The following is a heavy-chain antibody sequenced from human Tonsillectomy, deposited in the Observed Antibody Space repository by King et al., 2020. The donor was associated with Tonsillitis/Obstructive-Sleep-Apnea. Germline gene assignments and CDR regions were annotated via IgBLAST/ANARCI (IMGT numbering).Heavy chain of an antibody. CDR3: ARDTYDFWSGYHDY. D-gene: IGHD3-3*01. J-gene: IGHJ4*01. V-gene: IGHV1-3*01. Sequence: VQLVQSGAEVKMPGASVKVSCKASGYTFTTYAMHWVRQAPGQGREWMGWINGGNGNTKYSQKFQGRVTITRDTSTSTAYMELSSLRSEDTAVYYCARDTYDFWSGYHDYWGQGTLVTVSS. CDR2: INGGNGNT. CDR1: GYTFTTYA.